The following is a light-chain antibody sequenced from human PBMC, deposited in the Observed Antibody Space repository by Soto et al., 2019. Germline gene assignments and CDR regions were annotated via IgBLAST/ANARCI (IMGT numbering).Light chain of an antibody. CDR1: ESVSRN. Sequence: EIEMTQSPGTLSVSPGEGATLSCRASESVSRNLAWYQQKPGQAPRLLIYGASTRATGIPARFSGSGSGTEFTLTISSLQSEDFAVYYCQQYNNWPWTFGQGTKVDIK. CDR2: GAS. J-gene: IGKJ1*01. V-gene: IGKV3-15*01. CDR3: QQYNNWPWT.